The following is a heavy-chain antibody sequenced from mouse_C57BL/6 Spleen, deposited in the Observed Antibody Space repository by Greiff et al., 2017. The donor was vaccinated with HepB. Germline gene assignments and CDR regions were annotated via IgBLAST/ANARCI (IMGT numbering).Heavy chain of an antibody. J-gene: IGHJ1*03. Sequence: QVQLQQSGAELVRPGSSVKLSCKASGYTFTSYWMHWVKQRPIQGLEWIGNIDPSDSETHYNQKFKDKATLTVDKSSSTAYMQLSSLTSEDSAVYYCARRGYITTVVATDWYFDVWGTGTTVTVSS. CDR2: IDPSDSET. CDR1: GYTFTSYW. D-gene: IGHD1-1*01. V-gene: IGHV1-52*01. CDR3: ARRGYITTVVATDWYFDV.